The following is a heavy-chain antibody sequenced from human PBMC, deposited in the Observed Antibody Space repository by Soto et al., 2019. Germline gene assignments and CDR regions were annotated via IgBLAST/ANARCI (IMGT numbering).Heavy chain of an antibody. Sequence: PGGSLRLSCAASGFTFSSYAMSWVRQAPGKGLEWVSAFSGSGGSTYYADSVKGRFTISRDNSKNTLYLQMNSLRAEDTAVYYCAKGQYSGYAEGPFDYWGQGTLVTVSS. D-gene: IGHD5-12*01. CDR3: AKGQYSGYAEGPFDY. V-gene: IGHV3-23*01. J-gene: IGHJ4*02. CDR2: FSGSGGST. CDR1: GFTFSSYA.